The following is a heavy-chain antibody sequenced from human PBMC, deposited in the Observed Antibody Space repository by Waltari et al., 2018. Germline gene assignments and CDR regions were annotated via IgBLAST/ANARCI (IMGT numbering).Heavy chain of an antibody. D-gene: IGHD6-6*01. CDR3: ARLYSSSSPRAFDI. Sequence: EVQLVESGGGLVQPGGSLRLSCAASGFTFSSYWMSWVRQAPGKGLEWVANIKQDGREKYYVDAVKGRFTISRDNAKNSLYLQMNSLRAEDTAGYYCARLYSSSSPRAFDIWGQGTMVTVSS. J-gene: IGHJ3*02. V-gene: IGHV3-7*01. CDR2: IKQDGREK. CDR1: GFTFSSYW.